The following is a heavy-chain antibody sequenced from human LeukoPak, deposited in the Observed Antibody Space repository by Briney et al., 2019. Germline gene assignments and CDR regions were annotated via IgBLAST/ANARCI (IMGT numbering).Heavy chain of an antibody. V-gene: IGHV4-39*07. Sequence: SETLSLTCTVSGGSISSSSYYWGWIRQPPGKGLEWIGSIYYSGSTYYNPSLKSRVTISVDTSKNQFSLKLSSVTAADTAVYYCARRIGDSYFYGMDLWGQGTPVTVSS. CDR1: GGSISSSSYY. CDR2: IYYSGST. J-gene: IGHJ6*02. D-gene: IGHD3-16*02. CDR3: ARRIGDSYFYGMDL.